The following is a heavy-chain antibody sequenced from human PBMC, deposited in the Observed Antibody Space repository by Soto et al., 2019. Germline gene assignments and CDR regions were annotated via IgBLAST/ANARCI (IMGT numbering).Heavy chain of an antibody. CDR2: ISYDGSNK. D-gene: IGHD3-10*01. CDR3: ARRVGPVITVVGGTPP. CDR1: GFTFSSYA. J-gene: IGHJ5*02. V-gene: IGHV3-30-3*01. Sequence: QVQLVESGGGVVQPGRSLRLSCAASGFTFSSYAMHWVRQAPGKGLEWVAVISYDGSNKYYADSVKGRFTISRDNSKNTGYLQMNTRRAEDTAVYSGARRVGPVITVVGGTPPWGRGPLVTFP.